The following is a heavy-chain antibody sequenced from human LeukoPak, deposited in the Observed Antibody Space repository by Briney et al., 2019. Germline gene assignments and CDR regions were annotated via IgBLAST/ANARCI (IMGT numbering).Heavy chain of an antibody. Sequence: GESLKISCKGSGYSFTSYWIGWVRQMPGKCLEWMGIIYPGDSDTRYSPSFQGQVTISADQSISTAYLQWSSLKASDTAMSYCARRSKDQLLYDYWGQGTLVTVSS. V-gene: IGHV5-51*01. J-gene: IGHJ4*02. CDR1: GYSFTSYW. CDR2: IYPGDSDT. D-gene: IGHD2-2*02. CDR3: ARRSKDQLLYDY.